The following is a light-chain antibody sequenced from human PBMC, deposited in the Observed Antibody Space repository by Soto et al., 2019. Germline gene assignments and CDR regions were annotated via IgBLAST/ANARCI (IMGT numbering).Light chain of an antibody. V-gene: IGKV3-20*01. Sequence: EIVLTQSPGTLSLSPGERATLSCRASESITNNYLAWYQQKPGQAPRLLMYGASSRATGIPDRFSGSGSGTDFTLTISRLEPEDFAVYYCQQYGSSAPLTFGGGTKVEIK. CDR1: ESITNNY. J-gene: IGKJ4*01. CDR2: GAS. CDR3: QQYGSSAPLT.